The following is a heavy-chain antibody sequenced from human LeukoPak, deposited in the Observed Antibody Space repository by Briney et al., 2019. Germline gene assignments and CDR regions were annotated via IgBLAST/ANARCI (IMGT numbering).Heavy chain of an antibody. CDR3: ARQGDYYDRSGQRNYFDY. CDR2: IIPIFGTA. J-gene: IGHJ4*02. V-gene: IGHV1-69*05. CDR1: GGTFTSYA. Sequence: ASVKVSCKASGGTFTSYAISCVRQAPGQGLEWMGRIIPIFGTANYAQKFQGRVTITTDESTSTAYMELSSLRSEDTAVYYCARQGDYYDRSGQRNYFDYWGQGTLVTVSS. D-gene: IGHD3-22*01.